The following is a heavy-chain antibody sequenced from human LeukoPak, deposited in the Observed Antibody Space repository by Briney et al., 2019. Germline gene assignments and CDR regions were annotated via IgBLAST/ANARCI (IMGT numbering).Heavy chain of an antibody. J-gene: IGHJ4*02. Sequence: ASVKVSCKASGYTFTNYAMNWVRQAPGQGFEWMVWINTNTGNPTYAQGFTGRFAFSLDTSVSTAYLQISSLKADDTAIYYCVRDQAGGPDYWGQGTLVTVSS. V-gene: IGHV7-4-1*02. D-gene: IGHD2-15*01. CDR3: VRDQAGGPDY. CDR1: GYTFTNYA. CDR2: INTNTGNP.